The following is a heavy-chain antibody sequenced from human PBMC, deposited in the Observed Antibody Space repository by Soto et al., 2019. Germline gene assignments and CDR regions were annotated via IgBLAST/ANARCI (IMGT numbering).Heavy chain of an antibody. V-gene: IGHV4-39*01. CDR3: ARHEGNGNVLPLDY. Sequence: PSETLSLTCTVSGDSIGTTHSYWAWIRQSPGKGLEWIGNIHYSGSTYYMPSLRSRVTLSVATSKNQFSLRLTSVTAEDTAVYYCARHEGNGNVLPLDYGVQGILVT. CDR2: IHYSGST. D-gene: IGHD2-8*01. CDR1: GDSIGTTHSY. J-gene: IGHJ4*02.